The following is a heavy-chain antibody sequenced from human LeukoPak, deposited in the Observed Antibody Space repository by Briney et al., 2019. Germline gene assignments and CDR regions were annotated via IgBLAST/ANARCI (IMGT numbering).Heavy chain of an antibody. CDR3: AKMYSGQTFDY. V-gene: IGHV3-30-3*02. CDR1: GFTFSNYA. J-gene: IGHJ4*02. Sequence: GGSLRLSCAASGFTFSNYAMHWVRQAPGKGLEWVAVISYDGGNKYYADSVKGRFTISRDNSKKALHLHMDSLRAEDTAVYYCAKMYSGQTFDYWGQGTLVTVSS. D-gene: IGHD1-26*01. CDR2: ISYDGGNK.